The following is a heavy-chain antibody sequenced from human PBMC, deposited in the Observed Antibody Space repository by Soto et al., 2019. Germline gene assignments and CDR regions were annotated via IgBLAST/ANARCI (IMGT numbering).Heavy chain of an antibody. J-gene: IGHJ5*02. D-gene: IGHD2-15*01. CDR1: GGTFSSYA. Sequence: QVQLVQSGAEVKKPGSSVKVSCKASGGTFSSYAISWVRQAPGQGLEWMGGIIPIFGTANYAQKFQGRVTITPAESTSTAYMELSSLGSADTAVYYCARGLIPCGGSCSNNWFDPWGQGTLVTVSS. CDR2: IIPIFGTA. V-gene: IGHV1-69*05. CDR3: ARGLIPCGGSCSNNWFDP.